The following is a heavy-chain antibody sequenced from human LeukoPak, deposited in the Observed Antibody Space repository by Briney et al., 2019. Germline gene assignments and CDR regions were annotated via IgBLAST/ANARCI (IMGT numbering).Heavy chain of an antibody. D-gene: IGHD1-26*01. V-gene: IGHV4-59*01. Sequence: SETLSLTCTVSDGSISSYYWSWIRQPPGKGLEWIGYIYYSGSTNYNPSLKSRVTISVDTSKNQFSLKLSSVTAADTAVYYCARAGVGAKVYWYFDLWGRGTLVTVSS. CDR1: DGSISSYY. CDR3: ARAGVGAKVYWYFDL. J-gene: IGHJ2*01. CDR2: IYYSGST.